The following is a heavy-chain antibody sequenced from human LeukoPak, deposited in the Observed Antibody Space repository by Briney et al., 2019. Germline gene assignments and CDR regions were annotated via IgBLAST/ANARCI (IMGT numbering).Heavy chain of an antibody. CDR3: ASEETTNCGWTTNY. J-gene: IGHJ4*01. D-gene: IGHD6-19*01. Sequence: GGSLTLSCAASGFTFSSYSMNWVRQAPGKGLEWVSSISSSSSYIHYVDSAKGRFTISRDNAKNSLYLQMKSLRDEDTAVYYCASEETTNCGWTTNYWGQGTLVTVSS. CDR2: ISSSSSYI. CDR1: GFTFSSYS. V-gene: IGHV3-21*01.